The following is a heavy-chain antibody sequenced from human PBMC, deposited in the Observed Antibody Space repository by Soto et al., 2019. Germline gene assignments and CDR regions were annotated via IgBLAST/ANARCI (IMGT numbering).Heavy chain of an antibody. CDR3: AKWIEIHRSFDY. CDR2: IYHSGSS. J-gene: IGHJ4*02. D-gene: IGHD3-16*02. V-gene: IGHV4-59*01. CDR1: AGSITNYY. Sequence: QVQLQESGPGLVKPSETLSLTCTVSAGSITNYYWNWIRQYPGKGLEWLGYIYHSGSSNYNPSLRSRVTMSVDTSGDQFSLNLRAVTAADTDVYYCAKWIEIHRSFDYWGQGIMVTVSS.